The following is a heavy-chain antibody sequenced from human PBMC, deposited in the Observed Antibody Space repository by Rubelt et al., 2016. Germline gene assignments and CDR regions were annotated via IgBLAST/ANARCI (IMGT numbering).Heavy chain of an antibody. J-gene: IGHJ6*02. V-gene: IGHV1-2*02. Sequence: QVQLVQSGAEVKKPGASVKVSCKASGYTFTGYYMHWVRQAPGQGLEWMGWINPNSGGTNYAQKFQGRVTMTRDTSISTAYMELSSLRSEDTAVYYCARGSWTYSSFYGMDVWGQGTMVTVSS. D-gene: IGHD2-21*01. CDR3: ARGSWTYSSFYGMDV. CDR2: INPNSGGT. CDR1: GYTFTGYY.